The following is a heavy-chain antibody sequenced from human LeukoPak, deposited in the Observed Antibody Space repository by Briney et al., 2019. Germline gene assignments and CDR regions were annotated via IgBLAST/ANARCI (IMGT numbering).Heavy chain of an antibody. V-gene: IGHV4-59*08. CDR2: IYYSGST. D-gene: IGHD4-11*01. J-gene: IGHJ6*03. Sequence: SETLSLTCTVSGGSISGYYWSWIRQPPGKGLEWIGYIYYSGSTKYNPSLKSRVTISVDTSKNQFSLKLSSVTAADTAVYYCARWGTTAVQFYYYYYMDVWGKGTTVTVSS. CDR3: ARWGTTAVQFYYYYYMDV. CDR1: GGSISGYY.